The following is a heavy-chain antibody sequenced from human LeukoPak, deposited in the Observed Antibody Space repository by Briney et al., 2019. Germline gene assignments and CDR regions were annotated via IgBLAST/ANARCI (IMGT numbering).Heavy chain of an antibody. D-gene: IGHD6-13*01. CDR2: ISSSSSYI. V-gene: IGHV3-21*01. CDR3: ARGGGSGRYGLPFDS. Sequence: GGSLRLSCAASGFTFSSYSMNWVRQAPGKGLEWVSSISSSSSYIYYADSVKGRFTISRDNAKNSVYLQMNGLTDEDTAVYYCARGGGSGRYGLPFDSWGQGTLVTVSS. J-gene: IGHJ4*02. CDR1: GFTFSSYS.